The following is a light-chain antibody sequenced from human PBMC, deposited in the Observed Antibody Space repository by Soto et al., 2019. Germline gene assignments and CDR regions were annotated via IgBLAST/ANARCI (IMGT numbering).Light chain of an antibody. CDR3: QQRSNWPLT. CDR1: QSVSGY. Sequence: EIVLTQSPATLSLSPRERATLSCRASQSVSGYLAWYQQKPGQAPRLLIYDASNRATGIPARFSGSGSGTDFTLTISSLEPDDFAVYYCQQRSNWPLTFGQGTKREIK. CDR2: DAS. V-gene: IGKV3-11*01. J-gene: IGKJ2*01.